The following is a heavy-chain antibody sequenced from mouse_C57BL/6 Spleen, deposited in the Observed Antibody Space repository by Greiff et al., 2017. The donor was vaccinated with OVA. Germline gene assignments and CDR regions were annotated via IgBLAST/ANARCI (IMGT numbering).Heavy chain of an antibody. CDR1: GYTFTSYW. D-gene: IGHD1-1*01. Sequence: VQLQQPGAELVKPGASVKMSCKASGYTFTSYWITWVKQRPGQGLEWIGDIYPGSGSTNYNEKFKSKATLTVDTSSSTAYMQLSSLTSEDSAVYYCAREGDGSSRFDYWGQGTTLTVSS. CDR2: IYPGSGST. CDR3: AREGDGSSRFDY. J-gene: IGHJ2*01. V-gene: IGHV1-55*01.